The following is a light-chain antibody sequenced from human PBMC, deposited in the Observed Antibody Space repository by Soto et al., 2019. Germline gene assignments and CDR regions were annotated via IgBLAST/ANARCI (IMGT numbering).Light chain of an antibody. CDR2: EVS. CDR3: SSYTSSSTWV. CDR1: SSDVGGYNY. V-gene: IGLV2-14*01. Sequence: QSALTQPASVSGXPGQSITIXCTGTSSDVGGYNYVSWYQQYPGKAPKLMIYEVSNRPSGVSNRFSGSKSGNTASLTISGLQAEDEADYYCSSYTSSSTWVFGGGTKVTVL. J-gene: IGLJ3*02.